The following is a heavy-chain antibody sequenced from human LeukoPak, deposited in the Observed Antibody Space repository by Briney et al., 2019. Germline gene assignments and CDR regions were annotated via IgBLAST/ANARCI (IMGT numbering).Heavy chain of an antibody. CDR3: ARRLYISHDFDY. Sequence: GESLKISCKGSGYIFSSYWIGWVRQMPGKGLEWMGIIYPGDSDTRYSPSFQGQVTFSADKSISTAYLQWSSLKASDTAMYYCARRLYISHDFDYWGQGTLVTVSS. CDR2: IYPGDSDT. D-gene: IGHD3-10*01. V-gene: IGHV5-51*01. CDR1: GYIFSSYW. J-gene: IGHJ4*02.